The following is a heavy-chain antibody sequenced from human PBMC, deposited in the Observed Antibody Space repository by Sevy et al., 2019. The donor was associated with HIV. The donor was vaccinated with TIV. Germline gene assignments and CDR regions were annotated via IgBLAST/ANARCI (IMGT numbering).Heavy chain of an antibody. Sequence: GGSLRLSCAASGFTFSSYAMSWVRQAPGKGLEWVSAISGSGGSTYYADSVKGRFTISRDNSKNTLYLQMNSLRAEETAVDTAVYYCAKIGDSSGYYYSAFDIWGQGTMVTVSS. J-gene: IGHJ3*02. CDR2: ISGSGGST. CDR3: AKIGDSSGYYYSAFDI. D-gene: IGHD3-22*01. V-gene: IGHV3-23*01. CDR1: GFTFSSYA.